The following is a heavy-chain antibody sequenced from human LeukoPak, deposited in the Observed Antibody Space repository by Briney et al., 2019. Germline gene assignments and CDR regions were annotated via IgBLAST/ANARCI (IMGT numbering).Heavy chain of an antibody. CDR2: IYYSGST. V-gene: IGHV4-59*08. J-gene: IGHJ4*02. D-gene: IGHD4-23*01. Sequence: SETLSLTCTVSGGSISSYYWSWIRQPPGKGLEWIGYIYYSGSTNYNPSLKSRVTVSVDTSKNQFSLKLSSVTAADTAVYYCARAPSYGGLDYWGQGTLVTVSS. CDR1: GGSISSYY. CDR3: ARAPSYGGLDY.